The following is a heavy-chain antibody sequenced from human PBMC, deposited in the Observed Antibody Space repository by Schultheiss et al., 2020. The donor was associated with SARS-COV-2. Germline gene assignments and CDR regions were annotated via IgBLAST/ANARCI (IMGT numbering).Heavy chain of an antibody. Sequence: ASVKVSCKASGYTFTSYGISWVRQAPGQGLEWMGWINPNSGGTNFAQKFQGWVTMTRDTSISTAYMELRSLRSDDTAVYYCAASSSPLPAYGMDVWGQGTTVTVAS. CDR2: INPNSGGT. CDR1: GYTFTSYG. J-gene: IGHJ6*02. V-gene: IGHV1-2*04. CDR3: AASSSPLPAYGMDV. D-gene: IGHD6-6*01.